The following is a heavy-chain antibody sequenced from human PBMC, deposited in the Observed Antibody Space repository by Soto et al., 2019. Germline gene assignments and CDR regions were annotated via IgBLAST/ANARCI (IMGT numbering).Heavy chain of an antibody. V-gene: IGHV3-23*01. CDR1: GFTFSSYA. J-gene: IGHJ3*02. D-gene: IGHD6-19*01. CDR3: AKDRSSSGWQRADAFDI. Sequence: LRLSCAASGFTFSSYAMSWVRQAPGKGLEWVSAISGSGGSTYYADSVKGRFTISRDNSKNTLYLQMNSLRAEDTAVYYCAKDRSSSGWQRADAFDIWGQGTMVTVSS. CDR2: ISGSGGST.